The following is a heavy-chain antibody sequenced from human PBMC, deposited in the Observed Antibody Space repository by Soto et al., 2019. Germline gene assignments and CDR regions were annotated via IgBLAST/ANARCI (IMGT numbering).Heavy chain of an antibody. CDR1: GDTFSSYA. J-gene: IGHJ4*02. Sequence: SVKVSCKASGDTFSSYAISWVRQAPGQGLEWMGGIIPTFGTANYAQKFKGRVTITADKSTSTAYMELISLRSEDTAMYYCARGWYYYDSSGYAFDYWGQGTQVTVSS. V-gene: IGHV1-69*06. D-gene: IGHD3-22*01. CDR3: ARGWYYYDSSGYAFDY. CDR2: IIPTFGTA.